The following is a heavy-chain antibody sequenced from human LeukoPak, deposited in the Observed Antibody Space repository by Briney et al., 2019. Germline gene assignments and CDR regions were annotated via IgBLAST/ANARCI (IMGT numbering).Heavy chain of an antibody. CDR1: GFTFSDYY. Sequence: GGSLRLSCAASGFTFSDYYMSWIRQAPGKGLEWVSYISNSGTIISYADSVKGRFTISRDNSKNTLYLQMNSLRAEDTAVYYCAKSIAVAGLAGGRTFDYWGQGALVTVSS. D-gene: IGHD6-19*01. CDR2: ISNSGTII. J-gene: IGHJ4*02. CDR3: AKSIAVAGLAGGRTFDY. V-gene: IGHV3-11*04.